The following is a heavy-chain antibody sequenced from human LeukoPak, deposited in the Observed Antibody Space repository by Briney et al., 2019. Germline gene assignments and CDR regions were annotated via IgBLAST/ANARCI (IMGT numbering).Heavy chain of an antibody. D-gene: IGHD3-22*01. J-gene: IGHJ5*02. CDR3: AKDVYYYDSSGYYYWFDP. Sequence: GGSLRLSCAASGFTFSSYAMSWVRQAPGKGLEWVSAISGSGGSTYYADSVKGRFTIPRDNSKNTLYLQMNSLRAEDTAVYYCAKDVYYYDSSGYYYWFDPWGQGTLVTVSS. V-gene: IGHV3-23*01. CDR1: GFTFSSYA. CDR2: ISGSGGST.